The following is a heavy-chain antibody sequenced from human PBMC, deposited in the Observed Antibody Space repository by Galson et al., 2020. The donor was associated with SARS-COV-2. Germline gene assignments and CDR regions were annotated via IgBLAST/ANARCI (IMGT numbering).Heavy chain of an antibody. CDR2: ISWNSGSI. CDR1: GFTFDDYA. CDR3: AKDWSAFITMVQGRGGMDV. D-gene: IGHD3-10*01. V-gene: IGHV3-9*01. J-gene: IGHJ6*02. Sequence: LSLTCAASGFTFDDYAMHWVRQAPGKGLEWVSGISWNSGSIGYADSVKGRFTISRDNAKNSLYLQMNSLRAEDTALYYCAKDWSAFITMVQGRGGMDVWGQGTTVTVSS.